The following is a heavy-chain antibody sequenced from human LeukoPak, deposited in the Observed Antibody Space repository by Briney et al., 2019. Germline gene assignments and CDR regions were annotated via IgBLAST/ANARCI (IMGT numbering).Heavy chain of an antibody. CDR2: IDPNSGAT. Sequence: ASVKVSCKASGYSFIGYYIYWVRQAPGQGPEWMGWIDPNSGATNYAQKFQGRVSVSRDTSLTTVYMELSRLTSDDTAIYYCARSLGHCSGGNCYWGQGTLVIVSS. CDR3: ARSLGHCSGGNCY. CDR1: GYSFIGYY. V-gene: IGHV1-2*02. J-gene: IGHJ4*02. D-gene: IGHD2-15*01.